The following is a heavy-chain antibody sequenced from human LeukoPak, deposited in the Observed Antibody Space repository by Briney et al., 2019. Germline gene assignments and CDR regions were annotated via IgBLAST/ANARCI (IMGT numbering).Heavy chain of an antibody. V-gene: IGHV3-30*02. CDR2: IRYNGNNQ. Sequence: PGGSLRLSCAASGFTFNNYGMHWVRQAPGKGQEWVAFIRYNGNNQYYADSVKGRFTISRDNSKNTLYLQMNSLKGDGTAVYYCAKDSAFYYIDVWGKGTTVIISS. J-gene: IGHJ6*03. CDR3: AKDSAFYYIDV. CDR1: GFTFNNYG. D-gene: IGHD3-10*01.